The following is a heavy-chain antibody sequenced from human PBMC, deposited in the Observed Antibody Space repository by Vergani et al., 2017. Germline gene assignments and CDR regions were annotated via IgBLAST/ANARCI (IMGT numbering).Heavy chain of an antibody. CDR1: GFTFSSYS. CDR3: ARGVGDSSGYYFDY. Sequence: EVQLVESGGGLVKPGGSLRLSCAASGFTFSSYSMNWVRQAPGKGLEWVSSISSSSSYIYYADSVKGRFTISRDNAKNSLYLQMNSLRAEDTAVYYCARGVGDSSGYYFDYWGQGTLVTVSS. D-gene: IGHD3-22*01. CDR2: ISSSSSYI. J-gene: IGHJ4*02. V-gene: IGHV3-21*01.